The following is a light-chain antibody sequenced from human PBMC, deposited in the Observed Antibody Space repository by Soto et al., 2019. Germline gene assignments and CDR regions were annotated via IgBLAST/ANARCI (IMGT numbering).Light chain of an antibody. CDR3: QQADSVPLVT. Sequence: DIQMTQSPSSVSASEGDRVTITCRASQDISTWLAWYQQKPGKAPKLLIYAASSLFSGVPSRFSGSGSGTDFTLTISSLQTEDFATYYCQQADSVPLVTFGQGKRLDLK. J-gene: IGKJ5*01. CDR2: AAS. V-gene: IGKV1-12*01. CDR1: QDISTW.